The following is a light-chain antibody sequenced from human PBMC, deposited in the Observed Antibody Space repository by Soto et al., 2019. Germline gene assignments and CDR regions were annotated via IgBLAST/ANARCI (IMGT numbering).Light chain of an antibody. CDR1: SSDVGGYNY. CDR2: DVS. V-gene: IGLV2-14*01. Sequence: QSALTQPASVSGSPGQSITISCTGTSSDVGGYNYVSWYQQHPGKAPKLMIYDVSNRPSGVSNRFSGSKSGNTASLTISGLQAEPEVDYYCLSYTTSSTLLYVFGTGTKVTVL. CDR3: LSYTTSSTLLYV. J-gene: IGLJ1*01.